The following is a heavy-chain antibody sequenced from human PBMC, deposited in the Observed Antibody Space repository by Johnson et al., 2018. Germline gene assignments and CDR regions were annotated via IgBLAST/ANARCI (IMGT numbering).Heavy chain of an antibody. Sequence: VQLVQSGGGLVQPGRSLRLSCAASGFTFDDYALHWVRPAPGKGLEWVPGISWISGSIGDAASVQGRFPISRDNAKNPLYLQMNSLRAEDTRVYYCARSQSAYYGDYVGAEYFQHWGQGTLVTVSS. CDR1: GFTFDDYA. J-gene: IGHJ1*01. V-gene: IGHV3-9*01. D-gene: IGHD4-17*01. CDR2: ISWISGSI. CDR3: ARSQSAYYGDYVGAEYFQH.